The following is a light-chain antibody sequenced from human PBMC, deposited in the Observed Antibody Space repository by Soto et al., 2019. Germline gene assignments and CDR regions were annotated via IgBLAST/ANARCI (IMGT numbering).Light chain of an antibody. CDR3: QQYGSSLFT. CDR1: KMVGSGY. Sequence: EIVLTQSPGTLSLSPGERATLSSRASKMVGSGYLAWYQQKPGQAPGLLTYGASSRATGIPDRFSGSGSGTDFTLTISRLEPEDFAVYYCQQYGSSLFTFGPGTKVDIK. V-gene: IGKV3-20*01. J-gene: IGKJ3*01. CDR2: GAS.